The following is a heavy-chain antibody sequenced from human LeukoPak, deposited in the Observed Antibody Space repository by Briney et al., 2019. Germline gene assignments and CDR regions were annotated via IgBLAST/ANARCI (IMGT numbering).Heavy chain of an antibody. D-gene: IGHD1-1*01. V-gene: IGHV3-23*01. CDR2: ISGGGGIT. Sequence: GGSLRLSSLASGFTVSTYAMSWVRQALGKGLEWVSGISGGGGITYYADSVKGRFTISKDNSKNTLSLQMNSLRAEDTAVYYCAKGSTTGTTGGSFDPWGQGALVTVSS. J-gene: IGHJ5*02. CDR3: AKGSTTGTTGGSFDP. CDR1: GFTVSTYA.